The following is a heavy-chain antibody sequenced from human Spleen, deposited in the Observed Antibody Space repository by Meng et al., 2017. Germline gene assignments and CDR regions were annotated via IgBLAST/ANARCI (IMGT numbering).Heavy chain of an antibody. D-gene: IGHD4-17*01. CDR2: IYDSGST. CDR3: ARVISDFGDYRYSDYYYGMDV. J-gene: IGHJ6*02. V-gene: IGHV4-59*01. CDR1: GGSLSTYY. Sequence: SETLSLTCTVSGGSLSTYYWSWIRQPPGKGLEWIGYIYDSGSTNYNPSLRSRVTISIDTSKNQFSLKLISVTAADTAVYFCARVISDFGDYRYSDYYYGMDVWGQGTTVTVSS.